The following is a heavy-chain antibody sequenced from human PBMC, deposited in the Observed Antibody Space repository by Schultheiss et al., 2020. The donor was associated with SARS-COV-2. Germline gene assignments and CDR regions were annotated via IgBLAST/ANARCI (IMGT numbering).Heavy chain of an antibody. CDR3: AKVRVVDVAAIYDY. D-gene: IGHD5-24*01. J-gene: IGHJ4*02. CDR1: GFTFSSYA. Sequence: GGSLRLSCAASGFTFSSYAMSWVRQAPGKGLEWVSAISGSGGSTYYADSVKGRFTISRDNSKNTLYLQMNSLRAEDTAVYYCAKVRVVDVAAIYDYWGQGTLVTVSS. CDR2: ISGSGGST. V-gene: IGHV3-23*01.